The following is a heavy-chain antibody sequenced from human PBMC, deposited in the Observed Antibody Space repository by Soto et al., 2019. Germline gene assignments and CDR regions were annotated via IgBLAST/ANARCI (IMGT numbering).Heavy chain of an antibody. J-gene: IGHJ4*02. D-gene: IGHD3-16*02. CDR3: ARLFGGVIADQYYFDY. CDR2: IYYSGST. V-gene: IGHV4-59*08. Sequence: SETLSLTCTVSGGSISSYYWSWIRQPPGKGLEWIGYIYYSGSTNYNPSLKSRVTISVDTSKNQFSLKLSSVTAADTAVYYCARLFGGVIADQYYFDYWGQGTLVTVSS. CDR1: GGSISSYY.